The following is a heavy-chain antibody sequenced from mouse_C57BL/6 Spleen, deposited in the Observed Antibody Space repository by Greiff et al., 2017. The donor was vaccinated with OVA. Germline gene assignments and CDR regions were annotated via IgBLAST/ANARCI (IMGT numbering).Heavy chain of an antibody. Sequence: VQLQQSGAELARPGASVKLSCKASGYTFTSYGISWVKQRTGQGLEWIVEIYPRSGNTYYNEKFKGKATLTADKSSSTAYMELRSLTSEDSAVYFCAREAGTGDWYFDVWGTGTTVTVSS. CDR2: IYPRSGNT. J-gene: IGHJ1*03. V-gene: IGHV1-81*01. D-gene: IGHD4-1*01. CDR1: GYTFTSYG. CDR3: AREAGTGDWYFDV.